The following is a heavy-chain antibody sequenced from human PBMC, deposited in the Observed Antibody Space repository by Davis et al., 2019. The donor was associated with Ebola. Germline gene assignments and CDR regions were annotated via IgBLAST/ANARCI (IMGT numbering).Heavy chain of an antibody. CDR3: ARFDHGFDS. CDR2: INSSSSYI. CDR1: GFTFSNYN. V-gene: IGHV3-21*01. Sequence: GGSLRLSCAASGFTFSNYNPNWVRQTPEKGLEWVSSINSSSSYIYYADSLKGRFTISRDDAKNSVYLHMNSLRAEDTAVYYCARFDHGFDSWGQGALVTVSS. J-gene: IGHJ4*02. D-gene: IGHD4-17*01.